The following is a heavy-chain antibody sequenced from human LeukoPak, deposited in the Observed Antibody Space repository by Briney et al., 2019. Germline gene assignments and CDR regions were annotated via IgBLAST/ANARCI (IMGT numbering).Heavy chain of an antibody. J-gene: IGHJ6*02. CDR2: IYTSGST. Sequence: SCYRRWMQQPAGKGLEWIGRIYTSGSTNYNPSLKSRVTMSVDPSKNQFSLKLSSVTAADTAVYYCARVSSSWPYYYYYYGMDVWGQGTTVTVSS. CDR1: SCY. D-gene: IGHD6-13*01. CDR3: ARVSSSWPYYYYYYGMDV. V-gene: IGHV4-4*07.